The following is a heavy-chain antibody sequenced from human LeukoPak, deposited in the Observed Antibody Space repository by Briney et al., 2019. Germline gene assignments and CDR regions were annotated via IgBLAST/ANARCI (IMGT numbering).Heavy chain of an antibody. Sequence: GGSLRLSCAASGFTFSSYGMHWVRQAPGKGLEWVAVISYDGSNKYYADSVKGRFTISRDNSKNTLYLQMNTLRAEDTAVYYCAKDRDRTYYYYYMDVWGKGTTVTISS. V-gene: IGHV3-30*18. CDR2: ISYDGSNK. J-gene: IGHJ6*03. D-gene: IGHD3-10*01. CDR1: GFTFSSYG. CDR3: AKDRDRTYYYYYMDV.